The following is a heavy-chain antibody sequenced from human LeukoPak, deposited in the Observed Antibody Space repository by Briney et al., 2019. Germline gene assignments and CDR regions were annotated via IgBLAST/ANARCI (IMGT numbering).Heavy chain of an antibody. CDR1: GYTFTGYY. Sequence: LGASVKVSCKASGYTFTGYYMHWVRQAPGQGLEWMGWINPNSGGTNYAQKFQGRVTMIRDTSISTAYMELSRQRSDDTAVYYCARYETVATIIDYWGQGTLVTVSS. CDR2: INPNSGGT. V-gene: IGHV1-2*03. J-gene: IGHJ4*02. CDR3: ARYETVATIIDY. D-gene: IGHD5-12*01.